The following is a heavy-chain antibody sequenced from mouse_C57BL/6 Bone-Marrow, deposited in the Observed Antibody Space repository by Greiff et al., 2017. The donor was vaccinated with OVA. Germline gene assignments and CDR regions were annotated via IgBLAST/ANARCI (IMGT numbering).Heavy chain of an antibody. CDR3: VATSHFAY. Sequence: EVKLMESGGGLVQPKGSLKLSCAASGFSFNTYAMNWVRQAPGKGLEWVARIRSKSNNYATYYADSVKDRFTISRDDSESMLYLQMNNLKTEDTAMYYCVATSHFAYWGQGTLVTVSA. J-gene: IGHJ3*01. CDR1: GFSFNTYA. V-gene: IGHV10-1*01. D-gene: IGHD4-1*02. CDR2: IRSKSNNYAT.